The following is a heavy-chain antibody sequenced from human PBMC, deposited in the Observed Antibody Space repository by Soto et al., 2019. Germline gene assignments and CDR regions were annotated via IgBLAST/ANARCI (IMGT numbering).Heavy chain of an antibody. Sequence: SETLSLTCTVSGGSISSDDYYWSWIRQPPGKGLEWIGYIYYSGSTNYNPSLKSRVTISVDTSKNQFSLKLSSVTAADTAVYYCARAGGDYLYDYWGQGTLVTVSS. CDR2: IYYSGST. CDR3: ARAGGDYLYDY. D-gene: IGHD4-17*01. CDR1: GGSISSDDYY. J-gene: IGHJ4*02. V-gene: IGHV4-61*08.